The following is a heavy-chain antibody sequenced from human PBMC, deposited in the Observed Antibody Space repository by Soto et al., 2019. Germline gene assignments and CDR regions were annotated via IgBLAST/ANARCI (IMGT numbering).Heavy chain of an antibody. CDR3: ARGQEGEEQLWLRDWFDP. Sequence: QVQLVQSGAEVKKPGASVKVSCKASGYTFTGYYMHWVRQAPGQGLEWMGWINPNSGGTNYAQKFQGWVTMTRDTSISKAYMELSRLRSDDTAVYYCARGQEGEEQLWLRDWFDPWGQGTLVTVSS. CDR1: GYTFTGYY. D-gene: IGHD5-18*01. V-gene: IGHV1-2*04. J-gene: IGHJ5*02. CDR2: INPNSGGT.